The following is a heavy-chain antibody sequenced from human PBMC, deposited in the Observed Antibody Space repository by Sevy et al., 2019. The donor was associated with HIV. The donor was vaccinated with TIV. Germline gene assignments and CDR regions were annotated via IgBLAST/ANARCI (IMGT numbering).Heavy chain of an antibody. Sequence: GGSLRLSCAASGFTFSTYAMHWVRQAPGKGLEWMAVISFDGNDKYYADSVKGRFTISRDNSENTLYLHMNSLRSEDTAVYYCAREGAPYRNIRYCSGVKCYYNWFDPWGQGTLVTVSS. CDR3: AREGAPYRNIRYCSGVKCYYNWFDP. CDR2: ISFDGNDK. CDR1: GFTFSTYA. J-gene: IGHJ5*02. V-gene: IGHV3-30-3*01. D-gene: IGHD2-15*01.